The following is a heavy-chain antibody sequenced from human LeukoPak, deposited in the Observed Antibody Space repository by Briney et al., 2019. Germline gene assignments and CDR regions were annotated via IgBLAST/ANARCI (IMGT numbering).Heavy chain of an antibody. CDR2: ISWNSGSI. J-gene: IGHJ6*02. V-gene: IGHV3-9*01. D-gene: IGHD3-10*01. Sequence: GGSLRLSCAASGFTFSSYAMSWVRQAPGKGLEWVSGISWNSGSIGYADSVKGRFTISRDNAKNSLYLQMNSLRAEDTALYYCAKDIGRLLWFGEQGYGMDVWGQGTTVTVSS. CDR1: GFTFSSYA. CDR3: AKDIGRLLWFGEQGYGMDV.